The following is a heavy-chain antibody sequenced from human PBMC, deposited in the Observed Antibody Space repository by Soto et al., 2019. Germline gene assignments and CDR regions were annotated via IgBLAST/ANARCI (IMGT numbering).Heavy chain of an antibody. J-gene: IGHJ6*02. D-gene: IGHD2-8*01. CDR3: AKTKTPHVRNGMDV. CDR2: IYYSGST. Sequence: QVRLQESGPGLVRPSQTLSLTCTVSGDSLSSGGYYCSWIRQLPGKGLEWIGFIYYSGSTFYNPSLSSRGTMSADASKNQISLKLSSVTAAETAVYYCAKTKTPHVRNGMDVWGQGTTVTVSS. CDR1: GDSLSSGGYY. V-gene: IGHV4-31*04.